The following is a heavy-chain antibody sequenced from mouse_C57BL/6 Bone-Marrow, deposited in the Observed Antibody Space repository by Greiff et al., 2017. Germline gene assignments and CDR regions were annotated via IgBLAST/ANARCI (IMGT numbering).Heavy chain of an antibody. Sequence: QVQLQQSGAELVMPGASVKLSCKASGYTFTSYWMHWVKQRPGQGLAWIGEIDPSDSYTNYNQKFKGKSTLTVDKSSSTAYMQLSSLTSEDSAVYYCARGLLSFDYWGQGTTLTVSS. CDR2: IDPSDSYT. CDR1: GYTFTSYW. V-gene: IGHV1-69*01. D-gene: IGHD2-3*01. J-gene: IGHJ2*01. CDR3: ARGLLSFDY.